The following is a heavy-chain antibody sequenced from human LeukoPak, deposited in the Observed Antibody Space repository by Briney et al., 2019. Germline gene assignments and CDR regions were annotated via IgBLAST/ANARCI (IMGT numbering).Heavy chain of an antibody. CDR1: RGSISGYS. V-gene: IGHV4-59*12. CDR3: ARKFDYPIEWFDP. D-gene: IGHD4/OR15-4a*01. J-gene: IGHJ5*02. CDR2: IYYSGDT. Sequence: SETLSLTCTVSRGSISGYSWSWIRQSPGGGLEWIGYIYYSGDTAYNPSLRSRVTLSVDTSKNQFSLKLSSVTAADTAVYYCARKFDYPIEWFDPWGQGTLVTVSS.